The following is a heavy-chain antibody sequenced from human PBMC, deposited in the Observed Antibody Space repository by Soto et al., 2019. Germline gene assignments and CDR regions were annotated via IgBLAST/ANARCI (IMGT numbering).Heavy chain of an antibody. J-gene: IGHJ4*02. V-gene: IGHV4-30-2*01. D-gene: IGHD3-10*01. CDR1: GGSISSGGYS. CDR2: IYHSGST. CDR3: ARENNVLPGGYFDY. Sequence: SETLSLTCAVSGGSISSGGYSWSWIRQPPGKGLEWIGYIYHSGSTYYNPSLKSRVTISVDRSKNQFPLKLSSVTAADTAVYYCARENNVLPGGYFDYWGQGTLVTVSS.